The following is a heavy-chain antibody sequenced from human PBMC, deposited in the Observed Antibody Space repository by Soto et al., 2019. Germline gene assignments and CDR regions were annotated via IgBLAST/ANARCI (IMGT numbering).Heavy chain of an antibody. V-gene: IGHV3-23*01. CDR2: ITATGDRT. Sequence: RGGSLRLACADSGFRFSSYSMSWVRQTPGKGLEWVAAITATGDRTYYADSVTGRFTISRDNSKKTHYLQMTSLRAEDTAMYYCATMNGYFEYWGQGTPVTVSS. D-gene: IGHD3-22*01. CDR3: ATMNGYFEY. J-gene: IGHJ4*02. CDR1: GFRFSSYS.